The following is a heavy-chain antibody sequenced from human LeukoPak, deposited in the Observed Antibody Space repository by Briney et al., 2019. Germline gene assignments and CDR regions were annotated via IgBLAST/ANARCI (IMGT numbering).Heavy chain of an antibody. CDR1: GFTFSSYW. D-gene: IGHD4-23*01. J-gene: IGHJ4*02. Sequence: PGGSLRLSCAASGFTFSSYWMHWVCQAPGKGLVWVSHINSDGSSTNYADSVKGRFTISRDNAKNTLYLQMNTLRAEDTAVYYCARDLGLDYGGSQWGQGTLVTVSS. CDR3: ARDLGLDYGGSQ. V-gene: IGHV3-74*01. CDR2: INSDGSST.